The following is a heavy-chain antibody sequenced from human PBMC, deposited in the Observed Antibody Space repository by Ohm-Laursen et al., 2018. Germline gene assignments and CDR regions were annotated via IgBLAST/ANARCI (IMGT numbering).Heavy chain of an antibody. CDR3: ARARALKTPFDY. Sequence: SSVKVSCNASGYTFTGYYMHWVRQAPGQGLEWMGWINPNSGGTNYAQKFQGRVTMTRDTSISTAYMELSRLRSDDTAVYYCARARALKTPFDYWGQGTLVTVSS. D-gene: IGHD1-26*01. J-gene: IGHJ4*02. CDR1: GYTFTGYY. CDR2: INPNSGGT. V-gene: IGHV1-2*02.